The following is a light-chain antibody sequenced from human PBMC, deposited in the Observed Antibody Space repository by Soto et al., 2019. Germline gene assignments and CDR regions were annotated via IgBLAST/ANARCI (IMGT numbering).Light chain of an antibody. J-gene: IGKJ4*01. V-gene: IGKV1-27*01. Sequence: DIQMTQSPSSLSASLGDRVTITCRASQGIGVYLAWFRQKPGNVPELLSYAASTLQSGVPFRFSGSGSGTDFTLTISSLQPEDVATDYCQKYNSAPLTFGGGTKVEL. CDR1: QGIGVY. CDR2: AAS. CDR3: QKYNSAPLT.